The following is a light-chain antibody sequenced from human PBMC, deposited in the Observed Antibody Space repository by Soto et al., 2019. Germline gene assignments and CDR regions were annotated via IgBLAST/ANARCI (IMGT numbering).Light chain of an antibody. Sequence: EIVLTQSPGTLSLSPGERATLSCRASQSLSNNIYLAWYQQKPGQAPRLVIYDIFTRATGVPTRISGSRSGTEFTLTISSLQSEDFAVYYCQQYNSWPLTFGGGTKVDIK. CDR2: DIF. CDR1: QSLSNN. J-gene: IGKJ4*01. CDR3: QQYNSWPLT. V-gene: IGKV3D-15*01.